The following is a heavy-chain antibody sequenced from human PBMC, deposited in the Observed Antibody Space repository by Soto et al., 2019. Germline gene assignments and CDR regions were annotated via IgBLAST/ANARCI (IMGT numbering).Heavy chain of an antibody. D-gene: IGHD3-22*01. V-gene: IGHV1-69*12. CDR1: GGTFSSYA. CDR3: ASHYDSSGYYYRGLDY. CDR2: IIPIFGTA. Sequence: QVQLVQSGAEVTKTGSSVKVSCKASGGTFSSYAISWVRQAPGQVLEWMGGIIPIFGTADYAQKFQGRVTITADESTSTGNMERSSLRSEDTAVYYCASHYDSSGYYYRGLDYWGQGTLVTVSS. J-gene: IGHJ4*02.